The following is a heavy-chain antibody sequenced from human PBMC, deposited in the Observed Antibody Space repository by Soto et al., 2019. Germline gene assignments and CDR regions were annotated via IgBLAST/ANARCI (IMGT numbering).Heavy chain of an antibody. Sequence: GESVKISFKGSGYSFTNYWIGWVRQMPGKGLEWMGIIYPGDSDTKYTPSFQGQVTISADKSITTTYLRWTSLKASDTAMYYCAASIFYYGMDVWGQGTTVTVSS. CDR2: IYPGDSDT. CDR1: GYSFTNYW. V-gene: IGHV5-51*01. J-gene: IGHJ6*02. CDR3: AASIFYYGMDV.